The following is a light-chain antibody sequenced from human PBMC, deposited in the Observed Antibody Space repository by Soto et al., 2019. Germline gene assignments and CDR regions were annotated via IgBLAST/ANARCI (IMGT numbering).Light chain of an antibody. V-gene: IGLV2-14*01. CDR3: SSYRSDSTYV. Sequence: QSALTQPASVSGSPGQSITISCTGTSSDVGAYNSVSWYQQYPGKAPKLMMYTVSYRPSGVFDRFSGSKSGNTASLTISGLQTGDEADYYCSSYRSDSTYVFGTGTKLTVL. CDR1: SSDVGAYNS. CDR2: TVS. J-gene: IGLJ1*01.